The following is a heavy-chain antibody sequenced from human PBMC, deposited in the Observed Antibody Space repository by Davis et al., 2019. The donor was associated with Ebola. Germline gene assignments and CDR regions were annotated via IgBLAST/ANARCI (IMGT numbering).Heavy chain of an antibody. CDR1: GFTFSAHT. D-gene: IGHD1-26*01. Sequence: GESLKNSCSASGFTFSAHTMHWVRQAPGKGLEYVSVISSSGKTYYADSVKGRFTISRDNSQNNVYLQMTSLRVEDTAVYYCVKEGTTTIWVDSDNWGQGTLVTVAS. J-gene: IGHJ4*02. CDR2: ISSSGKT. V-gene: IGHV3-64D*08. CDR3: VKEGTTTIWVDSDN.